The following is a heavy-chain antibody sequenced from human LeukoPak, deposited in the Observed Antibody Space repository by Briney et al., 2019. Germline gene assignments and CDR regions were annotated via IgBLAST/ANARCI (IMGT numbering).Heavy chain of an antibody. CDR2: IIPIFGTA. CDR1: GGTFSSYA. D-gene: IGHD5/OR15-5a*01. J-gene: IGHJ5*02. V-gene: IGHV1-69*05. CDR3: ARGRVSRPDNWFDP. Sequence: PTASVKVSCKASGGTFSSYAISWVRQAPGPGLEWMGGIIPIFGTANYAQKFQGRVTITTDESTSTAYMELSSLRSEDTAVYYCARGRVSRPDNWFDPWGQGTLVTVSS.